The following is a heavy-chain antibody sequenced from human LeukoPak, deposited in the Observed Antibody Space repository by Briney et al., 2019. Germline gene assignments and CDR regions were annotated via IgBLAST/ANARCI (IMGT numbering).Heavy chain of an antibody. CDR3: ASGGDTAMVDN. V-gene: IGHV4-59*08. J-gene: IGHJ4*02. CDR1: GGSISSYY. CDR2: LFYSGDT. D-gene: IGHD5-18*01. Sequence: SETLSLTCTVSGGSISSYYWSWIRQPPGKGPEWIGYLFYSGDTNYNPSLKSRVTISLDTSKKQISLKLSSVTAADTAVYYCASGGDTAMVDNWGQGTLVTVSS.